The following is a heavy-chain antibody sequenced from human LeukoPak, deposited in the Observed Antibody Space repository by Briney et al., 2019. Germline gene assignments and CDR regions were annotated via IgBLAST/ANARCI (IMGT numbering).Heavy chain of an antibody. Sequence: GGSLRLSCAASGFTFSSYAMSWVRQAPGKGLEWVSAISGSGGSTYYADSVKGRFTISRGNSKNTLYLQMNSLRAEDTAVYYCAKLPLLWFGELPDYWGQGTLVTVSS. CDR1: GFTFSSYA. J-gene: IGHJ4*02. CDR2: ISGSGGST. CDR3: AKLPLLWFGELPDY. V-gene: IGHV3-23*01. D-gene: IGHD3-10*01.